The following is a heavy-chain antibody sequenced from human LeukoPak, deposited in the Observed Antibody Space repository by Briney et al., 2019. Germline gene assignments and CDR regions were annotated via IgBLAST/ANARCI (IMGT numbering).Heavy chain of an antibody. Sequence: PSETLSLTCAVYGGSFSGYYWSWIRQPPGKGLEWIGEINHSGSTNYNPSLKSRVTISVDTSKNQFPLKLSSATAADTAVYYCARGGIAVADFDYWGQGTLVTVSS. CDR2: INHSGST. D-gene: IGHD6-19*01. J-gene: IGHJ4*02. CDR1: GGSFSGYY. V-gene: IGHV4-34*01. CDR3: ARGGIAVADFDY.